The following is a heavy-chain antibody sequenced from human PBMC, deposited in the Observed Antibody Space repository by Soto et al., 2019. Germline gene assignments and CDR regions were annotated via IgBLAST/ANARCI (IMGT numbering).Heavy chain of an antibody. J-gene: IGHJ5*02. CDR2: ISHTGST. D-gene: IGHD1-1*01. CDR1: GDTIRRDY. Sequence: SETLSLTCSVSGDTIRRDYWNWIRQPPGKRLGWIGYISHTGSTNYNPSLRSRVTISVDRSPNQFFLTLTSLTASDTAVYFCATHNWYLGDNFFHPWGQGTLVTVSS. V-gene: IGHV4-59*04. CDR3: ATHNWYLGDNFFHP.